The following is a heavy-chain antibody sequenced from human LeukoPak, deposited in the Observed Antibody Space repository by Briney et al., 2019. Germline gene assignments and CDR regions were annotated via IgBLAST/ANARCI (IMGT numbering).Heavy chain of an antibody. CDR2: VSAYDANT. CDR1: GYIFTNYG. CDR3: ARSFARDSYILTGYNIADY. D-gene: IGHD3-9*01. Sequence: ASVKVSCKASGYIFTNYGISWVRQAPGQGLEWMGWVSAYDANTNYAQKLQGRLTMTTDRSTSTAYMELRSLRSDDTAMYYCARSFARDSYILTGYNIADYWGQGTLVTVSS. J-gene: IGHJ4*02. V-gene: IGHV1-18*01.